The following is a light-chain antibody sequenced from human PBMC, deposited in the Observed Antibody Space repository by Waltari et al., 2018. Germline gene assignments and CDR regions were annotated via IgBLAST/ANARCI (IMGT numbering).Light chain of an antibody. CDR1: SGNTSNI. CDR3: QTGGHGTWV. J-gene: IGLJ3*02. Sequence: QLLLTQSPSASASLGASVKLTCTLSSGNTSNIIAWHQQQPEKGPRYLMKVHSDGSTGKGDEIPDRFSGSSSGAERYLTISSVQSEDEADYYCQTGGHGTWVFGGGTKLTVL. V-gene: IGLV4-69*01. CDR2: VHSDGST.